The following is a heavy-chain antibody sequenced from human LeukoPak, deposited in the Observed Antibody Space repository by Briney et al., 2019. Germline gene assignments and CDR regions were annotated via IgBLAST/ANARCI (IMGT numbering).Heavy chain of an antibody. J-gene: IGHJ4*02. CDR3: ARDSYSSSRNDY. Sequence: GGSLRLSCEDSGFTFRSYEMNWVRQAPGKGLEWVSQISRSSTTIYYADSVKGRFIISRDNDKNSVFLQMNSLRAEDTAVYYCARDSYSSSRNDYWGQGTLVTVSS. V-gene: IGHV3-48*01. CDR1: GFTFRSYE. D-gene: IGHD6-13*01. CDR2: ISRSSTTI.